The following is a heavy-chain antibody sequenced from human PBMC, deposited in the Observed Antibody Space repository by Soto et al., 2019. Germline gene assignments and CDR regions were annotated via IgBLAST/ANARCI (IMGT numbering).Heavy chain of an antibody. CDR2: IVVGSGNT. CDR1: GFTFTSSA. J-gene: IGHJ4*02. CDR3: AAARIIAAAANFDY. V-gene: IGHV1-58*02. Sequence: SVKVSCKASGFTFTSSAMQWVRQALGQRLEWIGWIVVGSGNTNYAQKFQERVTITRDMSTSTAYMELSSLRSEDTAVYYCAAARIIAAAANFDYWGQGTLVTVSS. D-gene: IGHD6-13*01.